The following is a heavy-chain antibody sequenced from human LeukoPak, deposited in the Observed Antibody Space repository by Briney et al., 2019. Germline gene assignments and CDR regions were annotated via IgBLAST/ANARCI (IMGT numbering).Heavy chain of an antibody. J-gene: IGHJ4*02. CDR2: IIPIFGTA. D-gene: IGHD6-13*01. CDR1: GGTFSSYA. CDR3: ARDRGGSIAAAGTFDY. V-gene: IGHV1-69*06. Sequence: SVKVSCKASGGTFSSYAISWVRQAPGQGLEWKGGIIPIFGTANYAQKFQGRVTITADKSTSTAYMELSSLRSEDTAVYYCARDRGGSIAAAGTFDYWGQGTLVTVSS.